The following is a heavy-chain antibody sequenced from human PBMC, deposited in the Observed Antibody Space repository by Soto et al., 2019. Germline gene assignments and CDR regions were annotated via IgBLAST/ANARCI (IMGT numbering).Heavy chain of an antibody. CDR1: GFSVSSDY. V-gene: IGHV3-53*01. J-gene: IGHJ4*02. Sequence: SLRLSCAASGFSVSSDYMIWVRQAPGKGLEWVSVIYSGGGTYYADSVKGRFTISRDTSKNTLYLQMNTLRVEDTAVYYCARSYSSSWNHFDYWGQGTMVTVSS. CDR2: IYSGGGT. CDR3: ARSYSSSWNHFDY. D-gene: IGHD6-13*01.